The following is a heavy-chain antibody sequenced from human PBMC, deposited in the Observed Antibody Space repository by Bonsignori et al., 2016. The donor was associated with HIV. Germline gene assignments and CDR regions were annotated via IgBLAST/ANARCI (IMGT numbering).Heavy chain of an antibody. V-gene: IGHV3-30*04. D-gene: IGHD2-21*01. CDR3: AREVIEVGLYGYYYMDV. J-gene: IGHJ6*03. CDR1: GFPFSNYV. Sequence: GGSLRLSCAASGFPFSNYVMHWVRQAPGKGLEWVASISQNARKKNYRDSVKGRFIVSRDNSRNMLDLQMNSLRPEDTAVYYCAREVIEVGLYGYYYMDVWGKGTTVTVSS. CDR2: ISQNARKK.